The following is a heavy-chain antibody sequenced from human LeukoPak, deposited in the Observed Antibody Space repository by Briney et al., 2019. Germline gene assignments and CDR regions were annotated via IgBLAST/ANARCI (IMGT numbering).Heavy chain of an antibody. CDR3: ARDRYCSGGSCYFPPYYFGY. D-gene: IGHD2-15*01. J-gene: IGHJ4*02. CDR1: GYTFTGYY. CDR2: INPNSGGT. Sequence: ASVKVSCKASGYTFTGYYMHWVRQAPGQGLEWMGWINPNSGGTNYAQKFQGRVTMTRDTSISTAYMELSRLRSDDTAVYYCARDRYCSGGSCYFPPYYFGYWGQGTLVTVSS. V-gene: IGHV1-2*02.